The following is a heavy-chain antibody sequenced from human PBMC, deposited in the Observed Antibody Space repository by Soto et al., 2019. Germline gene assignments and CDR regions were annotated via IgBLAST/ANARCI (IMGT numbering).Heavy chain of an antibody. D-gene: IGHD3-16*01. V-gene: IGHV3-66*01. CDR1: GFTVSSNY. CDR2: IYSGGST. Sequence: EVQLVESGGGLVQPGGSLRLSCAASGFTVSSNYMSWVRQAPGKGLEWVSVIYSGGSTYYADSVKGRFTISRDNSKNTLYLQMNRLRGEGTGVYWGGGGGGGPDYWGQGTLVTVSS. J-gene: IGHJ4*02. CDR3: GGGGGGPDY.